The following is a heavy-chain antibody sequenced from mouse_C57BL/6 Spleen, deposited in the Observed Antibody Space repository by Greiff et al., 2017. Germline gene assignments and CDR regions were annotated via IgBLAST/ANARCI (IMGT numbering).Heavy chain of an antibody. D-gene: IGHD1-1*01. CDR2: IDPEDGGT. Sequence: VQLQQSGAELVKPGASVKLSCTASGFNIKDYYMHWVKQRTEQGLEWIGRIDPEDGGTKYAPKFQGKATITADTSSNTAYLQLSSLTSEDTAVYYCARALTTVGGYFDVWGTGTTVTVSS. CDR3: ARALTTVGGYFDV. J-gene: IGHJ1*03. CDR1: GFNIKDYY. V-gene: IGHV14-2*01.